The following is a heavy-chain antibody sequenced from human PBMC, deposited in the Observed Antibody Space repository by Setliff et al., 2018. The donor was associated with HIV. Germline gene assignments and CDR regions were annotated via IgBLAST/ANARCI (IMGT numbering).Heavy chain of an antibody. V-gene: IGHV4-39*01. Sequence: SETLSLTCTVSGGSISSSSYYWGWIRQPPGKGLEWIGNTYYSGSTYYNPSLKSRVTISVDTSKNQFSLKLSSVTAADTAVYYCASPASDSSTVNGADYWGQGTLVTVSS. D-gene: IGHD6-13*01. CDR1: GGSISSSSYY. CDR3: ASPASDSSTVNGADY. J-gene: IGHJ4*02. CDR2: TYYSGST.